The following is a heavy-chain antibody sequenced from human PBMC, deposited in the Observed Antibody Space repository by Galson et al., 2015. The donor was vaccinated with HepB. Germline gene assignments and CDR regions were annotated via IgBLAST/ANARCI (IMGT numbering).Heavy chain of an antibody. CDR1: GGSVSSGSYY. CDR2: IYYSGST. CDR3: ARVFWSGYFFFDY. V-gene: IGHV4-61*01. J-gene: IGHJ4*02. D-gene: IGHD3-3*01. Sequence: LSLTCTVSGGSVSSGSYYWSWIRQPPGKGLEWIGYIYYSGSTNYNPSLKSRVTISVDTSKNQFSLKLSSVTAADTAVYYCARVFWSGYFFFDYWGQGTLVTVSS.